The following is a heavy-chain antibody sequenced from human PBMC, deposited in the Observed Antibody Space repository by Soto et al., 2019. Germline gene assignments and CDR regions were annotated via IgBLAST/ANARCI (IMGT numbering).Heavy chain of an antibody. CDR3: AKIKTVVVVVTHFDY. Sequence: EVQLLESGGGLVQPGGSLRLSCAASGFTFSSYAMSWVRQAPGKGLEWVSAISGSGGSTYYADSVKGRFTISRDNSKNTLYLQMTSLRAEDTAVYYCAKIKTVVVVVTHFDYWGQGTLVTVSS. CDR2: ISGSGGST. J-gene: IGHJ4*02. V-gene: IGHV3-23*01. D-gene: IGHD2-21*02. CDR1: GFTFSSYA.